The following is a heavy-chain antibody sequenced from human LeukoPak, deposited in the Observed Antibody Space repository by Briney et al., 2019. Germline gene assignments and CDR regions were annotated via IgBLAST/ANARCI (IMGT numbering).Heavy chain of an antibody. CDR3: ARASVVAATFDY. CDR1: GFTFSSYE. CDR2: ISGSGSSI. J-gene: IGHJ4*02. Sequence: GGSLRLSCAASGFTFSSYEMNWVRQAPGKGLEWVSYISGSGSSIHYADSVKGRFTISRDNAKKSLYLQVNSLSAEDTAVYYCARASVVAATFDYWGQGTLVTVSS. V-gene: IGHV3-48*03. D-gene: IGHD2-15*01.